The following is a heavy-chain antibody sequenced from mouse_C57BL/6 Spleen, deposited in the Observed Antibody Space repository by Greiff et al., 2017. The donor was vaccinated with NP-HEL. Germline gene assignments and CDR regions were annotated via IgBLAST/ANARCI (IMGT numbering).Heavy chain of an antibody. J-gene: IGHJ2*01. D-gene: IGHD1-1*01. CDR1: GYTFTSYW. Sequence: EVQLQQSGTVLARPGASVKMSCKTCGYTFTSYWMHWVKQRPGQGLEWIGAIYPGNSDTSYNQKFKGKAKLTAVTSASTAYMELSSLTNEDSAVYYCTSPYYYGSSPYYFDYWGQGTTLTVSS. CDR3: TSPYYYGSSPYYFDY. CDR2: IYPGNSDT. V-gene: IGHV1-5*01.